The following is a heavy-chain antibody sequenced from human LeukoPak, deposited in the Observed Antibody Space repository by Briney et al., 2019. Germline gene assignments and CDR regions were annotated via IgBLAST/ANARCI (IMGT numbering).Heavy chain of an antibody. Sequence: PGGSLRLSCAASGFTVSSNYMSWVRQAPGKGLEWVSVIYSGGSTYYAGSVKGRFTISRDNSKNTLYLQMNSLRAEDTAVYYCARVPYYYDSIGDYWGQGTLVTVSS. CDR1: GFTVSSNY. CDR3: ARVPYYYDSIGDY. D-gene: IGHD3-22*01. CDR2: IYSGGST. V-gene: IGHV3-53*01. J-gene: IGHJ4*02.